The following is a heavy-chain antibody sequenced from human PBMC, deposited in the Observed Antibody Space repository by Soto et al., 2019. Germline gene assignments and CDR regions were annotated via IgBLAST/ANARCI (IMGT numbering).Heavy chain of an antibody. CDR2: ISAYNGNT. Sequence: GASVKVSCKASGYTFSSYGINWVRQAPGQGLEWMGWISAYNGNTNYAQKLQGRVTMTTDTSTSTVYMGLRSLRSDDTAVYYCARDAESGSYSGYWGQGTLVTVSS. V-gene: IGHV1-18*01. CDR1: GYTFSSYG. J-gene: IGHJ4*02. D-gene: IGHD1-26*01. CDR3: ARDAESGSYSGY.